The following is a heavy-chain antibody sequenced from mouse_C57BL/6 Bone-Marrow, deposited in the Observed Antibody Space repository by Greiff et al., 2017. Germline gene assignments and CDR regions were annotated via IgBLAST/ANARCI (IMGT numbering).Heavy chain of an antibody. CDR3: ARGNAMDY. J-gene: IGHJ4*01. V-gene: IGHV1-62-3*01. Sequence: QVQLQQPGAELVKPGASVKLSSKASGSTFTSYWMHWVKQRPGRGLGWIGRIDPNSGGTKYNEKFKGKATLTVDKPSSTAYMQLSSLTSEDSAVYYCARGNAMDYWGQGTSVTVSS. CDR2: IDPNSGGT. CDR1: GSTFTSYW.